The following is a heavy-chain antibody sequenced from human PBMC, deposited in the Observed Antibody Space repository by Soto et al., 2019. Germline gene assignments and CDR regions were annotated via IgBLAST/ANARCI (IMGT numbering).Heavy chain of an antibody. CDR3: ARSCGGDCYSPGYYYYYGMDV. Sequence: PSETLSLTCTVSGGSISSCYWSWIRQPPGKGLGWIGYIYYSGSTNYNPTLNSRVTISVDTYKNQFSLKLSFVTAADTAVYYCARSCGGDCYSPGYYYYYGMDVWGQGTAVTVSS. V-gene: IGHV4-59*01. CDR1: GGSISSCY. CDR2: IYYSGST. D-gene: IGHD2-21*02. J-gene: IGHJ6*02.